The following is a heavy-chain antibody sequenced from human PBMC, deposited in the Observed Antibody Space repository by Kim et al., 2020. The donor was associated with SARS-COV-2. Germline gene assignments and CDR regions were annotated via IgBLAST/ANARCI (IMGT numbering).Heavy chain of an antibody. J-gene: IGHJ6*02. CDR1: GYSFTNYP. V-gene: IGHV7-4-1*02. CDR3: ARDEAVIWFGNPQGMDV. CDR2: INTNTGNP. Sequence: ASVKVSCKASGYSFTNYPMNWVRQAPGQGLEWMGWINTNTGNPTYAQGFTGRFVFSLDTSVSTAYLQISRLKAEDTAVYYCARDEAVIWFGNPQGMDVWGQGTTVTVSS. D-gene: IGHD3-10*01.